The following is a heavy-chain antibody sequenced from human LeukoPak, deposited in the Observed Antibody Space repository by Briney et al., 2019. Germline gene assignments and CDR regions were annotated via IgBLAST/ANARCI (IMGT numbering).Heavy chain of an antibody. CDR2: INPSGGST. CDR3: ARDAPLNDAFDI. Sequence: SVKVSCKASGYTFTSYYMHWVRQAPGQGLEWMGIINPSGGSTSYAQNFQGRVTMTRDMSTSTVYMELSSLRSEGTAVYYCARDAPLNDAFDIWGQGTMVTVSS. J-gene: IGHJ3*02. CDR1: GYTFTSYY. V-gene: IGHV1-46*01.